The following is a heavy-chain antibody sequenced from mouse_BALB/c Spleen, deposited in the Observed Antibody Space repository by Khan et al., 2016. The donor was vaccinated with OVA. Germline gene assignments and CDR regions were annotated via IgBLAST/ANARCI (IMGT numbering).Heavy chain of an antibody. CDR3: AGPPYFSYVMDY. V-gene: IGHV9-3-1*01. CDR1: GYTFTNSG. J-gene: IGHJ4*01. CDR2: INTYTGEP. D-gene: IGHD2-10*01. Sequence: QVQLQQSGPELKKPGETVKISCKASGYTFTNSGMNWVKQAPGKGLKWMGWINTYTGEPTYADDFKGRFAFSLDTSASTAYLQISNLTSEDTATYVCAGPPYFSYVMDYWGQGTSVTVSS.